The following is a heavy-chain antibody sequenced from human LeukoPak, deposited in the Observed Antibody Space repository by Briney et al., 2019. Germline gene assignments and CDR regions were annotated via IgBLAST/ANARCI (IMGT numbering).Heavy chain of an antibody. J-gene: IGHJ3*02. CDR2: IYPGDSDT. CDR1: GYGFTSYW. CDR3: ARHMAKRGRYSGSDWSQDAFDI. D-gene: IGHD5-12*01. V-gene: IGHV5-51*01. Sequence: GESLQISCKGSGYGFTSYWIGWVRPMPGKGLEWMGIIYPGDSDTRYSPSFQGQVTISADKSISTAYLQWSSLKASDTAMYYCARHMAKRGRYSGSDWSQDAFDIWGHGTMVTVSS.